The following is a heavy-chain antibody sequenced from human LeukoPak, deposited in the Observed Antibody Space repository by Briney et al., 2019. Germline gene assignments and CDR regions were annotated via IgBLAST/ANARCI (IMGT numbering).Heavy chain of an antibody. D-gene: IGHD6-19*01. CDR1: GFTFDDYA. V-gene: IGHV3-9*03. J-gene: IGHJ6*03. Sequence: GGSLRLSCAASGFTFDDYAMHWVRQAPGKGLEWVSGISWNSGSIGHADSVKGRFTISRDNAKNSLYLQMNSLRAEDMALYYCAKEGTLGGWFDYMDVWGKGTTVTVSS. CDR2: ISWNSGSI. CDR3: AKEGTLGGWFDYMDV.